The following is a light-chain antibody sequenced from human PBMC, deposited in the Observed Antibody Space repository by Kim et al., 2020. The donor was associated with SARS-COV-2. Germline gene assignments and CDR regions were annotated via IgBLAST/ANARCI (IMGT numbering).Light chain of an antibody. J-gene: IGLJ3*02. Sequence: SSALTPDPVVSVALRRTVRITCQGDILRNYYSTWYQKKPGQAPVLVIYGRNNRPLGIPDRCSVSASGNTASLTISGTQAEEEAAFYCNSLASGGKGVFGGGTKLTVL. CDR2: GRN. CDR3: NSLASGGKGV. CDR1: ILRNYY. V-gene: IGLV3-19*01.